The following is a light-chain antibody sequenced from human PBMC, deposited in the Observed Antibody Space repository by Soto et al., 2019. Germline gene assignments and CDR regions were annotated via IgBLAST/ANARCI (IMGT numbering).Light chain of an antibody. CDR2: DAS. V-gene: IGKV3-15*01. Sequence: EVVMTQSPATLSVSRGERVTFSCRASQSVTTNLAWYQHKPGQSPRLLISDASTGASGIPPRFSGSGSGTEFTLTIDRLQSADFAVYYCQQYDRWPVTFGGGTKVDSK. J-gene: IGKJ4*01. CDR3: QQYDRWPVT. CDR1: QSVTTN.